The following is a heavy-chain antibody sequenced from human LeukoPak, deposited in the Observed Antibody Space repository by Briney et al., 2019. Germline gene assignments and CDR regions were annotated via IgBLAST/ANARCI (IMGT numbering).Heavy chain of an antibody. CDR2: IYYSGST. CDR1: GGSISSYY. D-gene: IGHD4-17*01. J-gene: IGHJ4*02. V-gene: IGHV4-59*12. CDR3: ASYGDLDYFDY. Sequence: SETLSLTCTVSGGSISSYYWSWIRQPPGKGLEWIGYIYYSGSTYYNPSLKSRVTISVDTSKNQFSLKLSSVTAADTAVYYCASYGDLDYFDYWGQGTLVTVSS.